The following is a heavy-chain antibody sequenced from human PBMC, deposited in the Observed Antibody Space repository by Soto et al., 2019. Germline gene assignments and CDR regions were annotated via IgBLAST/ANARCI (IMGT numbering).Heavy chain of an antibody. D-gene: IGHD4-17*01. CDR1: GFTFSSYA. V-gene: IGHV3-23*01. Sequence: GGSLRLSCAASGFTFSSYAMSWVRQAPGKGLEWVSAISGSGGSTYYADSVKGRFTISRDNSKNTLYLQMNSLRAEDTAVYYCAKDLWYNSDTVTTRKVARPFDYWGQGTLVTVSS. CDR3: AKDLWYNSDTVTTRKVARPFDY. CDR2: ISGSGGST. J-gene: IGHJ4*02.